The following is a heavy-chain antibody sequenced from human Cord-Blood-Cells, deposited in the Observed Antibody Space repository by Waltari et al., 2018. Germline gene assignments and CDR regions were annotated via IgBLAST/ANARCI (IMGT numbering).Heavy chain of an antibody. V-gene: IGHV1-24*01. CDR1: GYTLTDLS. Sequence: QVQLVQSGAEVKKPGASVKVSCKVSGYTLTDLSMHWVRQAPGKGLEWMGGFDPEQGETIYAQKFQGRVTMTEDTSTDTAYRELSSLRSEDTAVYYCATFSYSGYDFDYWGQGTLVTVSS. D-gene: IGHD5-12*01. J-gene: IGHJ4*02. CDR2: FDPEQGET. CDR3: ATFSYSGYDFDY.